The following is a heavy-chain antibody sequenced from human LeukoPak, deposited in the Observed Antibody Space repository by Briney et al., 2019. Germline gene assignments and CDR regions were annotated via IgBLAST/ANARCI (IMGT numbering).Heavy chain of an antibody. D-gene: IGHD6-19*01. J-gene: IGHJ4*02. V-gene: IGHV1-69*04. CDR2: IIPILGIA. CDR3: ARDSQYSSGWYGPRPLGYFDY. Sequence: GASVKVSCKASGGTFSSYAISWVRRAPGQGLEWMGRIIPILGIANYAQKFQGRVTITADKSTSTAYMELSSLRSEDTAVYYCARDSQYSSGWYGPRPLGYFDYWGQGTLVTVSS. CDR1: GGTFSSYA.